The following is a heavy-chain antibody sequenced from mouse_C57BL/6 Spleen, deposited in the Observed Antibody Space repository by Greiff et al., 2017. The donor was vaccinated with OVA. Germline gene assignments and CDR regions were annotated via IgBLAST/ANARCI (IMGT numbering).Heavy chain of an antibody. CDR2: IYPGDGDT. Sequence: QVQLKQSGPELVKPGASVKISCKASGYAFSSSWMNWVKQRPGKGLEWIGRIYPGDGDTNYNGKFKGKATLTADKSSSTAYMQLSSLTSEDSAVYFCARSGGNSVFDYWGQGTTLTVSS. CDR3: ARSGGNSVFDY. CDR1: GYAFSSSW. V-gene: IGHV1-82*01. D-gene: IGHD2-1*01. J-gene: IGHJ2*01.